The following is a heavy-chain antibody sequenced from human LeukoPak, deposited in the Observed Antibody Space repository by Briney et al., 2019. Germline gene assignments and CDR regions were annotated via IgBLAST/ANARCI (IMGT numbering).Heavy chain of an antibody. CDR2: IKQDGSEK. J-gene: IGHJ4*02. D-gene: IGHD5-12*01. Sequence: EGSLRLSCAASGFAFSNYWMTWVRQAPGKGLEWVANIKQDGSEKYYVDSVKGRFTISRDNAKNSLDLQMNSLRAEDTAVYYCARTGGYEFGFDYWGQGTLVTVSS. V-gene: IGHV3-7*01. CDR3: ARTGGYEFGFDY. CDR1: GFAFSNYW.